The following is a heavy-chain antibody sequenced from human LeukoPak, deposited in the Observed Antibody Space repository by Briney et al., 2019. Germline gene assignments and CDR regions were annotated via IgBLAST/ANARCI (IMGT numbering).Heavy chain of an antibody. V-gene: IGHV3-30*01. D-gene: IGHD2-15*01. CDR3: ARRTGDARYCSGYSCFPPDY. CDR2: ISNGGNE. J-gene: IGHJ4*02. Sequence: GGSLRLSCAASGFSLSGYGMNWVRQAPGKGLEWVAAISNGGNEFYADSVKGRFSISRDTSKNTLYLQMNSLGAEDTAVYYCARRTGDARYCSGYSCFPPDYWGQGTLVTVSS. CDR1: GFSLSGYG.